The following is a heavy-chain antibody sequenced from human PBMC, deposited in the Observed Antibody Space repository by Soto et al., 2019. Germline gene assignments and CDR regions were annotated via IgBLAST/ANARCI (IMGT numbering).Heavy chain of an antibody. V-gene: IGHV4-59*06. D-gene: IGHD3-10*01. CDR1: GGSISSYY. J-gene: IGHJ6*02. CDR3: ARDYGSGRGKQTRAAYYYYGMDV. CDR2: IYYSGST. Sequence: SETLSLTCTVSGGSISSYYWSWIRQHPGKGLEWIGYIYYSGSTYYNPSLKSRVTISVDTSKNQFSLKLSSVTAADTAVYYCARDYGSGRGKQTRAAYYYYGMDVWGQGTTVTVSS.